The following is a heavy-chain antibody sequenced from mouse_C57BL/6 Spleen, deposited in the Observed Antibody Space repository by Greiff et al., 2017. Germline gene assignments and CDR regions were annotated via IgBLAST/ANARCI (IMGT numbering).Heavy chain of an antibody. CDR1: GYSFTGYY. CDR3: ARDTGSSYGYAMDY. D-gene: IGHD1-1*01. CDR2: INPSTGGT. J-gene: IGHJ4*01. V-gene: IGHV1-42*01. Sequence: VQLQQSGPELVKPGASVKISCKASGYSFTGYYMNWVKQSPEKSLEWIGEINPSTGGTTYNQKFKAKATLTVDKSSSTAYMQLKSLTSEDSAVYYCARDTGSSYGYAMDYWGQGTSVTVSS.